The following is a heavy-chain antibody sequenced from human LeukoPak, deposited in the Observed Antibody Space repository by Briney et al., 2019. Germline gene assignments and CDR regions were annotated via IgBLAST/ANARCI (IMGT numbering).Heavy chain of an antibody. D-gene: IGHD6-19*01. CDR2: ISAYNGNT. CDR1: GDTFTGYG. Sequence: ASVKVSCKASGDTFTGYGISWVRQAPGQGLEWMGWISAYNGNTNYAQKLQGRVTMTTDTSTSTAYMELSRLRSDDTAVYYCARVPLSSGWYDYWGQGTLVTVSS. J-gene: IGHJ4*02. V-gene: IGHV1-18*01. CDR3: ARVPLSSGWYDY.